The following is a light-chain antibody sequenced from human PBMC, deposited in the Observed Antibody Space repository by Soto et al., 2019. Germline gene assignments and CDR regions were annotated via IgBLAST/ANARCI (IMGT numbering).Light chain of an antibody. J-gene: IGKJ5*01. V-gene: IGKV3-11*01. CDR1: QSVSRS. CDR3: QQRSNWIT. Sequence: IVVEQASGTPAFPSGRETHLSFRASQSVSRSLAWYQQKPGQAPRLLIYGASNRATGIPARFSGSGSGTDFTLTISSLEPEDFAVYYCQQRSNWITFGQGTRLEIK. CDR2: GAS.